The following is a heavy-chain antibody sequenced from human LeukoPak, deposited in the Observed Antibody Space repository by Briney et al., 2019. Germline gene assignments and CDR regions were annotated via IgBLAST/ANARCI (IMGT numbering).Heavy chain of an antibody. CDR1: GFTFGSCW. Sequence: GGSLRLSCAASGFTFGSCWMSWVRQAPGKGLEWVANIKQDGSEKYYVDSVKGRFTISRDNAKNSLYLQMNSLRAEDTAVYYCARRYFDYWGQGTLVTVSS. J-gene: IGHJ4*02. CDR2: IKQDGSEK. CDR3: ARRYFDY. V-gene: IGHV3-7*03.